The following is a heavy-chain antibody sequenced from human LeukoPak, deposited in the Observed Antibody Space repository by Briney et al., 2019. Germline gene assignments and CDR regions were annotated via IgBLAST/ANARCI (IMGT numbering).Heavy chain of an antibody. V-gene: IGHV3-48*03. Sequence: PGGSLRLSCAASGFTFSSYEMNWVCQAPGKGLEWVSYISSSGLTIYYADSVKGRFTVSRDNAKNSLYLQMNSLRAEDTAVYYCARERGSRSFDIWGQGTMVTVSS. CDR3: ARERGSRSFDI. CDR1: GFTFSSYE. CDR2: ISSSGLTI. J-gene: IGHJ3*02.